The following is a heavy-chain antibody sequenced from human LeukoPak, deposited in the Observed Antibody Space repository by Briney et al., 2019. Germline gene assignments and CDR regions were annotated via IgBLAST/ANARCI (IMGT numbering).Heavy chain of an antibody. Sequence: GGSLRLSCAASGFTFSSYWMSWVRQAPGKGLEWVANIKQDGSEKYYVDSVKGRFTISRDNARNSLYLQMNSLRAEDTALYYCARYSGTNHAWDIWGQGTMVTASS. V-gene: IGHV3-7*05. CDR3: ARYSGTNHAWDI. J-gene: IGHJ3*02. CDR2: IKQDGSEK. CDR1: GFTFSSYW. D-gene: IGHD2-21*01.